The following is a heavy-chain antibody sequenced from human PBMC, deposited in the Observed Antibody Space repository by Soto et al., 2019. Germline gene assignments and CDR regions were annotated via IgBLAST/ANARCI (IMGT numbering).Heavy chain of an antibody. V-gene: IGHV4-30-4*01. J-gene: IGHJ5*02. CDR3: ARDSSGYYGSGSYNWFDP. Sequence: SETLSLTCTVSGGSISSGDYYWSWIRQPPGKGLEWIGYIYYSGSTYYNLSLKSRVTISVDTSKNQFSLKLSSVTAADTAVYYCARDSSGYYGSGSYNWFDPWGQGTLVTVSS. D-gene: IGHD3-10*01. CDR2: IYYSGST. CDR1: GGSISSGDYY.